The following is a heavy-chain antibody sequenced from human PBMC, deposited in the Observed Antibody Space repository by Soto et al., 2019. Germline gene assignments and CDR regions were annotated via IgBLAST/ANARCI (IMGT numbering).Heavy chain of an antibody. CDR2: IYYDGNT. Sequence: SETLSLTCAVSGGSISSSNWWSWVRQPPGKGLESIANIYYDGNTYYNPSLKGRVTISLDTSKNQFSLRLNSVTAADTAVYYCARSSIKPQVFMYPFDSWSQGTLVTVSS. J-gene: IGHJ4*02. CDR1: GGSISSSNW. CDR3: ARSSIKPQVFMYPFDS. V-gene: IGHV4-4*02. D-gene: IGHD3-3*01.